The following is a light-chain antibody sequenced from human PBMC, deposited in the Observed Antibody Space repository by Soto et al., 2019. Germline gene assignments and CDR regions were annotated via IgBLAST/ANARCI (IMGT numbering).Light chain of an antibody. CDR2: KVS. V-gene: IGKV2-30*02. J-gene: IGKJ1*01. Sequence: DVVMTQSPLSLPVTLGQPASISCRSSQSLVHSDGNTYLNWFQQRPGQSPRRLIYKVSNRDSGVPDRFSGSGSGTDFTLKISRVEAEDVGVYYCMQGTHWPLTFGQGTKVDIK. CDR1: QSLVHSDGNTY. CDR3: MQGTHWPLT.